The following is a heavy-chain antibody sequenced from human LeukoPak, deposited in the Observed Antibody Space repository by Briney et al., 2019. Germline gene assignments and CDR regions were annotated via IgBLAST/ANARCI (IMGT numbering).Heavy chain of an antibody. D-gene: IGHD2-21*01. CDR1: GGSISSYY. J-gene: IGHJ3*02. CDR2: IYYSGST. CDR3: ARDRSDLAYCGGDCYPDAFDI. Sequence: SETLSLTCTVSGGSISSYYWSWIRQPPGKGLEWIGYIYYSGSTNYNPSLKSRVTISVDTSKNQFSLKLSSVTAADTAVYYCARDRSDLAYCGGDCYPDAFDIWGQGTMVTVSS. V-gene: IGHV4-59*01.